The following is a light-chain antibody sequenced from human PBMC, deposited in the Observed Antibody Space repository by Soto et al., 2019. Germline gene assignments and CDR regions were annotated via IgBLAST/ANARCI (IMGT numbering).Light chain of an antibody. CDR3: SSYAGNNNLS. J-gene: IGLJ1*01. CDR1: SSDVGGYNF. V-gene: IGLV2-8*01. CDR2: EVS. Sequence: QSALTQPPSASGSPGQSVTISCTGTSSDVGGYNFVSWYQQHPGKAPKLVIYEVSKRPSGVPDRFSGSKSGNTASLTVSGLQAGDEADYYCSSYAGNNNLSFGTGTKLTVL.